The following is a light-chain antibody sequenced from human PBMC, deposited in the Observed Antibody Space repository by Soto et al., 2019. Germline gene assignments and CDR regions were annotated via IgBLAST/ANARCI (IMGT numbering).Light chain of an antibody. CDR3: SSYTSRSTYV. CDR1: SSDVGGYNY. CDR2: EVS. J-gene: IGLJ1*01. V-gene: IGLV2-14*01. Sequence: QCALTQAASVSGSAGQSITISCTGSSSDVGGYNYVSWYQQHPGKAPKLMIYEVSNRPSGVSNRFSGCKSGNTASLTISGLQAEDEADYYCSSYTSRSTYVLGTGTKVTVL.